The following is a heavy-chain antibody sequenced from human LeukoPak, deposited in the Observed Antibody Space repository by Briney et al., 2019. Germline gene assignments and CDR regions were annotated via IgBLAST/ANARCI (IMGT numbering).Heavy chain of an antibody. V-gene: IGHV4-61*02. D-gene: IGHD3-3*01. Sequence: PSQTLSLTCTVSGDSISSGSYYWSWIRQPAGKGLEWIGRMYTSGTTNYSPSLESRVTISIDTSKNQFSLKLSSVTAADTAVYYCARDWWSGYLDYWGQGTLVTVSS. J-gene: IGHJ4*02. CDR2: MYTSGTT. CDR3: ARDWWSGYLDY. CDR1: GDSISSGSYY.